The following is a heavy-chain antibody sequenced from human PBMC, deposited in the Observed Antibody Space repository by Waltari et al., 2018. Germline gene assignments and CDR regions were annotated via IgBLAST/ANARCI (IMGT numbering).Heavy chain of an antibody. J-gene: IGHJ4*02. V-gene: IGHV1-69*06. CDR1: GGTFSSYA. CDR3: AREEGSSGWDLVDY. D-gene: IGHD6-19*01. Sequence: GSSVKVSCKASGGTFSSYAISWVRQAPGQGLEWMGGIIPIFGTANYAQKFQGRVTITADKSTSTAYMELSSLRSEDMAVYYCAREEGSSGWDLVDYWGQGTLVTVSS. CDR2: IIPIFGTA.